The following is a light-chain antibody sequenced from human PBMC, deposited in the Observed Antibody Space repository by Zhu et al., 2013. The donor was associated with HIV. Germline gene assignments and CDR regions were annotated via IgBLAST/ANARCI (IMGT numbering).Light chain of an antibody. J-gene: IGKJ2*01. CDR1: QSVSSN. V-gene: IGKV3-15*01. Sequence: EIVMTQSPATLSVSPGERATLSCRASQSVSSNLAWYQQKPGQAPRLLIYGASTRATGIPARFSGSGSETDFTLTISGLQSEDFAVYYCQQYKKWPLTFGQGTKLEIK. CDR3: QQYKKWPLT. CDR2: GAS.